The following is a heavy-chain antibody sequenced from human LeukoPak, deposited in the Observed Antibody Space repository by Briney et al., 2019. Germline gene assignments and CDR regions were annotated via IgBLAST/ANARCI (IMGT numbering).Heavy chain of an antibody. D-gene: IGHD3-16*02. CDR2: ISYDGSKK. CDR3: AKEVELSPGPDY. CDR1: GFTFSSYG. J-gene: IGHJ4*02. V-gene: IGHV3-30*18. Sequence: PGGSLRLSCAASGFTFSSYGMHWVRQAPREGLEWVAVISYDGSKKFYADSVKGRFTISGDNSKNTLYLQMNSLRAEGTAVYYCAKEVELSPGPDYLGQGTLVSVSS.